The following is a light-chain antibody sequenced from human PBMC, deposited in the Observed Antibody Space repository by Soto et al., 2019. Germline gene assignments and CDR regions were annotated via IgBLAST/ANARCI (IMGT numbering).Light chain of an antibody. CDR3: QSYDSSLSGVV. CDR1: SSNIGAGYD. J-gene: IGLJ2*01. Sequence: QSVLTQPPSVSGAPGQWVTISCTGSSSNIGAGYDVHWYQQLPGTAPKLLISGNSNRPSGVPDRFSGSKSGTSASLANTGLQAEDEADYYCQSYDSSLSGVVFGGGTKLTVL. CDR2: GNS. V-gene: IGLV1-40*01.